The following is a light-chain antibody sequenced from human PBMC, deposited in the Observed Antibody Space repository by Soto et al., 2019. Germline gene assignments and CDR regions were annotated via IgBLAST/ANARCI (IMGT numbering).Light chain of an antibody. CDR1: QGISSY. V-gene: IGKV1-9*01. J-gene: IGKJ5*01. Sequence: DIQLTQSPSFLSASVGDRVTITCRASQGISSYLAWYQQKPGKAPKLLIYAESTLQSGVPSRFSGSGSGTEFTLTISSLQPEDFATYYCQQLNSHPITFGQGTRLEIK. CDR2: AES. CDR3: QQLNSHPIT.